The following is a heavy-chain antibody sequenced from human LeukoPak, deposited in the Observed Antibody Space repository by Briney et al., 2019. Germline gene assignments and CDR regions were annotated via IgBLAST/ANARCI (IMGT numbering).Heavy chain of an antibody. V-gene: IGHV3-33*01. CDR2: IWYDGSNK. CDR1: GFTFSSYG. Sequence: PGGSLRLSRAASGFTFSSYGMHWVRQAPGKGLEWVAVIWYDGSNKYYADSVKGRFTISRDNSKNTLYLQMNSLRAEDTAVYYCARDQDGYNVPFDYWGQGTLVTVSS. D-gene: IGHD5-24*01. CDR3: ARDQDGYNVPFDY. J-gene: IGHJ4*02.